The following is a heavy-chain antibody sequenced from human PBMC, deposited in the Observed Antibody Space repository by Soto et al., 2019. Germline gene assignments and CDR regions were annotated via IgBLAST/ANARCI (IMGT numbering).Heavy chain of an antibody. V-gene: IGHV3-48*01. J-gene: IGHJ1*01. CDR1: GFTFSSYS. D-gene: IGHD6-13*01. Sequence: GGSLRLSCAASGFTFSSYSMNWVRQAPGKGLEWVSYISSSSSTIYYADSVKGRFTISRDNAKNSLYLQMNSLRAEDTAVYYCAKDSGAAAGQIEYFQHWGQGTLVTVSS. CDR2: ISSSSSTI. CDR3: AKDSGAAAGQIEYFQH.